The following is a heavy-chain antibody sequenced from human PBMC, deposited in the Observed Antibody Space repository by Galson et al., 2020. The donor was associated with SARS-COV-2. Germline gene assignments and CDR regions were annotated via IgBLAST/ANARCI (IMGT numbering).Heavy chain of an antibody. CDR1: GFTFSSYS. Sequence: GESLKISCAASGFTFSSYSMNWVRQAPGKGLEWVSYISSSSSTIYYADSVKGRFTISRDNAKNSLYLQMNSLRDEDTAVYYCARDPYCGGDCYNPDLDLAEYFQHWGQGTLVTVSS. CDR3: ARDPYCGGDCYNPDLDLAEYFQH. V-gene: IGHV3-48*02. J-gene: IGHJ1*01. CDR2: ISSSSSTI. D-gene: IGHD2-21*02.